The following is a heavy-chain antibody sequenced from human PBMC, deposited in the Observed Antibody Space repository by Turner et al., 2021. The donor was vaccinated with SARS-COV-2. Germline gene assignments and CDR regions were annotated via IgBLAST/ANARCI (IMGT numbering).Heavy chain of an antibody. V-gene: IGHV1-69*14. CDR1: GDTFRSSA. CDR2: FIPKYGTA. J-gene: IGHJ5*02. CDR3: ARVPDFYGDYGGDNWFDP. Sequence: QVQLVQSGAEVKKPGSSVKVPCRASGDTFRSSAICWVRQAPGHGLEWMGKFIPKYGTATFAGRFRGRLTLTADMSTTTAYMELNTLTSDDTAVYYCARVPDFYGDYGGDNWFDPWGQGTQVTVSS. D-gene: IGHD4-17*01.